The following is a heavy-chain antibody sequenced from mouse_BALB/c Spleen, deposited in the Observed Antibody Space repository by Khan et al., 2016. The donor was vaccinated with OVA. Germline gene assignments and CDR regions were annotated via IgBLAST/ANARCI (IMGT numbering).Heavy chain of an antibody. D-gene: IGHD4-1*01. CDR2: IYPGYGDI. Sequence: QVQLQQSGPELVKPGASVRISCNAYGYTFTTYYIHWVKQRPGQGLEWIGWIYPGYGDIQYNENFKDKATLTADNSSSTAYMQLSSLTSEDSAVYFCARSDSGTVFDYWGQGTTLTVSS. CDR3: ARSDSGTVFDY. V-gene: IGHV1S56*01. CDR1: GYTFTTYY. J-gene: IGHJ2*01.